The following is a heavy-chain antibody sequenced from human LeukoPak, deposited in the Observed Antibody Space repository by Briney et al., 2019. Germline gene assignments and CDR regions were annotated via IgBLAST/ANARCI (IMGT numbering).Heavy chain of an antibody. CDR3: ARGRGYYFHY. V-gene: IGHV1-24*01. CDR2: FDPEDGDT. CDR1: GYTLHELC. J-gene: IGHJ4*02. Sequence: ASVTASYKVSGYTLHELCMHRVLQVPGKGLEWMGGFDPEDGDTVYAETVQARVTMTEDTSTDTAHMELSNVTSGDTAIYYCARGRGYYFHYWGQGTLVSVSS.